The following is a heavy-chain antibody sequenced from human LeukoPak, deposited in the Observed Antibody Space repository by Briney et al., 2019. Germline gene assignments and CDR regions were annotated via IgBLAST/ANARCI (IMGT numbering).Heavy chain of an antibody. Sequence: SETLSLTCTVSGGSISSYYRSWIRQPPGKGLEWIGYIYYSGGTNYNPSLKSRVTISVDTSKNQFSLKLSSVTAADTAVYYCARRAVAGTTYYYYYMDVWGKGTTVTVSS. J-gene: IGHJ6*03. V-gene: IGHV4-59*08. CDR2: IYYSGGT. D-gene: IGHD6-19*01. CDR3: ARRAVAGTTYYYYYMDV. CDR1: GGSISSYY.